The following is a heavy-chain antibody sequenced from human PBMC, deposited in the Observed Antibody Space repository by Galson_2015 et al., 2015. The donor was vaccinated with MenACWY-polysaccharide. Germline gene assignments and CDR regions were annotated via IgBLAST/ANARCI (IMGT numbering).Heavy chain of an antibody. D-gene: IGHD6-13*01. CDR1: RFRFEDYA. CDR2: ISWKSITM. CDR3: VKGLTSIPGIAAGGFDS. Sequence: SLRLSCAASRFRFEDYAMHWVRQAPGKGLEWVTGISWKSITMGQADAVKGRSTISRDNAKNSIYLQMNSLEPEDTAVYYCVKGLTSIPGIAAGGFDSWGQGTLVTVS. V-gene: IGHV3-9*01. J-gene: IGHJ4*02.